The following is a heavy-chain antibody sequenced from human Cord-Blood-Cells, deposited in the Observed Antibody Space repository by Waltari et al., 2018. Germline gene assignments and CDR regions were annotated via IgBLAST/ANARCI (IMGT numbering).Heavy chain of an antibody. CDR2: INHSGST. D-gene: IGHD5-18*01. CDR1: GGSFSGYY. V-gene: IGHV4-34*01. Sequence: QVQLQQWAAGLLKPSATLSPTCAVSGGSFSGYYWSWIRQPPGKGLEWIGEINHSGSTNYNPSLKRRVTISVDTSKNQFSLKLSSVTAADTAVYYCARGVDTAMVDYWGQGTLVTVSS. CDR3: ARGVDTAMVDY. J-gene: IGHJ4*02.